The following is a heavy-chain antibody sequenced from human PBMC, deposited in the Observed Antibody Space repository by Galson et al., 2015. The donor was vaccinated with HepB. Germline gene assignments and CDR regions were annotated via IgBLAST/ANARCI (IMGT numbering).Heavy chain of an antibody. V-gene: IGHV6-1*01. CDR2: TYYRSRWYH. CDR3: ARLVGGNWFDP. D-gene: IGHD1-26*01. J-gene: IGHJ5*02. CDR1: GDSVSSNSAA. Sequence: CAISGDSVSSNSAAWSWIRQSPSRGLEWLGRTYYRSRWYHDYAVSMKSRITINPDTSKNQFSLQVNSVISEDTAVYYRARLVGGNWFDPWGQGTLVTVSS.